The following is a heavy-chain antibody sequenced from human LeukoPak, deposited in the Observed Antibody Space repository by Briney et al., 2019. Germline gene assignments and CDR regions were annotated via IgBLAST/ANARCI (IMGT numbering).Heavy chain of an antibody. CDR1: GFTFSNSG. V-gene: IGHV3-23*01. Sequence: GGSLRLSCAASGFTFSNSGIAWVRQAPGKGLEWVSAISGSGGSTYYADSVKGRFTISRDNSKNTLYLQMNSLRAEDTAVYYCAKAEARAFDIWGQGTMVTVSS. CDR2: ISGSGGST. CDR3: AKAEARAFDI. J-gene: IGHJ3*02.